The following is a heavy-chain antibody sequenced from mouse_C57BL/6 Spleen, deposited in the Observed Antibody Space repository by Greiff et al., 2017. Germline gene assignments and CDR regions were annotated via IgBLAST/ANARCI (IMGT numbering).Heavy chain of an antibody. Sequence: QVQLKQPGAELVKPGASVKVSCKASGYTFTSYWMHWVKQRPGQGLEWIGRIPPSDSDTNYNQKFKGQATLTVDKSSSTAYMQLSRLTSEDAAIYYCAIEEAYYSNHAGFAYWGQGTLVTVSA. CDR1: GYTFTSYW. D-gene: IGHD2-5*01. CDR2: IPPSDSDT. J-gene: IGHJ3*01. CDR3: AIEEAYYSNHAGFAY. V-gene: IGHV1-74*01.